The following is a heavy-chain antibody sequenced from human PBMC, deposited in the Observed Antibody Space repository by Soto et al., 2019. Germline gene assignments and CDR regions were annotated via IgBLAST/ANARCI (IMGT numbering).Heavy chain of an antibody. CDR2: INHSGST. D-gene: IGHD4-17*01. CDR3: ARAIRTVTTYNWFDP. V-gene: IGHV4-34*01. CDR1: GGSFSGYY. J-gene: IGHJ5*02. Sequence: QVQLQQWGAGLLKPSETLSLTCAVYGGSFSGYYWSWIRQPPGKGLEWIGEINHSGSTNYNPSLKSRGPISVYTSKNQFSLKLSSVTAADTAVYYCARAIRTVTTYNWFDPWGQGTLVTVSS.